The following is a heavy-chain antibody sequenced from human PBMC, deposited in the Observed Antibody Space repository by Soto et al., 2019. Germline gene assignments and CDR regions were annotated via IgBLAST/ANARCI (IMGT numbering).Heavy chain of an antibody. CDR2: INSDGSVS. CDR3: ARGDCVGGTCYSVAGSFYYCMDF. D-gene: IGHD2-15*01. J-gene: IGHJ6*03. Sequence: EVQLVESGGGLVQPGGSLRLSCAASGFTFSNYWMYWVRQAPGKGLVWVSRINSDGSVSSYADSVKGRLTISRDNVKNTLYLQMDSLRAEDTAVYYCARGDCVGGTCYSVAGSFYYCMDFWGKGTTVTVFS. V-gene: IGHV3-74*01. CDR1: GFTFSNYW.